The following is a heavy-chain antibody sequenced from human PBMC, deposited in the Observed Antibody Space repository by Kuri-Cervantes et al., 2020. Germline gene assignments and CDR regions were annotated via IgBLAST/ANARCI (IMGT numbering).Heavy chain of an antibody. CDR2: IFSTDEK. CDR3: AHTSINWFDP. Sequence: SGPTLVKPTETLTLTCTVSGFSLSNVRMGVNWIRQPPGKALEWLAHIFSTDEKSYSTSLKSELTISKDTSKNQVVLTMTNMDPVDTATYYCAHTSINWFDPWGQGTLVTVSS. V-gene: IGHV2-26*01. CDR1: GFSLSNVRMG. J-gene: IGHJ5*02.